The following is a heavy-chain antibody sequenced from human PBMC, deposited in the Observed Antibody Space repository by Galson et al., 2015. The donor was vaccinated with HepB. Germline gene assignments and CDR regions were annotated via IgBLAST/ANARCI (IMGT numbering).Heavy chain of an antibody. D-gene: IGHD5-18*01. CDR1: GGTFSSYA. CDR2: IIPIFGTA. J-gene: IGHJ1*01. V-gene: IGHV1-69*13. Sequence: SVKVSCKASGGTFSSYAISWVRQAPGQGLEWMGGIIPIFGTANYAQKFQGRVTITADESTSTAYMELSSLRSEDTAVYYCARVKGGYSYGYLYFQHWGQGTLVTVSS. CDR3: ARVKGGYSYGYLYFQH.